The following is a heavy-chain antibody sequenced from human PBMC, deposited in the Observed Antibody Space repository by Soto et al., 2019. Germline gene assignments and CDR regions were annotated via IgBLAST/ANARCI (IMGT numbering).Heavy chain of an antibody. J-gene: IGHJ6*02. Sequence: SETLSLTCSVSGGSFSSDSFIWSWVRQFPGKGLEWIGYIYYSGTTYYNPSLRSRVIMSVDTSKNQFSPKLSSVTAADKAVYYCARDHKWDGMDVWGQGTTVTVSS. V-gene: IGHV4-31*03. D-gene: IGHD1-26*01. CDR2: IYYSGTT. CDR3: ARDHKWDGMDV. CDR1: GGSFSSDSFI.